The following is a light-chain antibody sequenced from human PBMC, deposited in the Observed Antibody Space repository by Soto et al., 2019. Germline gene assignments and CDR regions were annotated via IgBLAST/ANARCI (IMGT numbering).Light chain of an antibody. CDR3: SSYTSSSTPYV. Sequence: QSALTQPASGSESPGQSITISCTGTSSDVGGYNYVSWYQQHPVKAPKLMIYDVTNRPSGVSDRFSGSKSGNTASLTISGLQAEDEADYYCSSYTSSSTPYVFGTGTKVTV. CDR2: DVT. CDR1: SSDVGGYNY. V-gene: IGLV2-14*01. J-gene: IGLJ1*01.